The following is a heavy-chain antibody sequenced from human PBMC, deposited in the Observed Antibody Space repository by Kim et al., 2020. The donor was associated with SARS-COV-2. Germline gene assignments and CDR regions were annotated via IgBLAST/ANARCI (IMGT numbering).Heavy chain of an antibody. CDR1: GGTFSSYA. CDR2: IIPILGIA. J-gene: IGHJ4*02. CDR3: ARSYDFRTYYDFWSGPYFDY. D-gene: IGHD3-3*01. Sequence: SVKVSCKASGGTFSSYAISWVRQAPGQGLEWMGRIIPILGIANYAQKFQGRVTITADKSTSTAYMELSSLRSEDTAVYYCARSYDFRTYYDFWSGPYFDYWGQGTLVTVSS. V-gene: IGHV1-69*04.